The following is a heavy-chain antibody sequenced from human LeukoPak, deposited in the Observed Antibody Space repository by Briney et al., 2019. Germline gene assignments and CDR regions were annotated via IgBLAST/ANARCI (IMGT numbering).Heavy chain of an antibody. CDR2: IYYSGST. Sequence: SETLSLTCTVSGGSISSYYWSWIRQPPGKGLEWIGYIYYSGSTNYNPSLKSRVTISVDTSKNQFSLKLSSVTAADTAVYYCARASLRARGVPEFDYWGQGTLVTASS. V-gene: IGHV4-59*01. CDR1: GGSISSYY. CDR3: ARASLRARGVPEFDY. J-gene: IGHJ4*02. D-gene: IGHD3-10*01.